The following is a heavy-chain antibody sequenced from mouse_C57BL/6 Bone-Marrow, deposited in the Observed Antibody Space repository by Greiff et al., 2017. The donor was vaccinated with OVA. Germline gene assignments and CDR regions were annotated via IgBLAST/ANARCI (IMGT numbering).Heavy chain of an antibody. D-gene: IGHD2-12*01. CDR2: INPYNGGT. CDR3: ASEGKTLQRPSWYFDV. V-gene: IGHV1-19*01. CDR1: GYTFTDYF. Sequence: VQLQQSGPVLVKPGASVKMSCKASGYTFTDYFMNWVKQSHGKSLEWIGVINPYNGGTSYNQKFKGKATLTVDKSSSTAYMELNSLTSEDSAVYYCASEGKTLQRPSWYFDVWGTGTTVTVSS. J-gene: IGHJ1*03.